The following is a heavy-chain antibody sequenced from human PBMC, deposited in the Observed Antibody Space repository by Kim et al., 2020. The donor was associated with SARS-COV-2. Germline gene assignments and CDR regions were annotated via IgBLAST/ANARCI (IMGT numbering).Heavy chain of an antibody. CDR2: ISGSGGST. CDR3: AKPGSYYYDSSGYYREYFQH. CDR1: GFTFSSYA. D-gene: IGHD3-22*01. Sequence: GGSLRLSCAASGFTFSSYAMSWVRQAPGKGLEWVSAISGSGGSTYYADSVKGRFTISRDNSKNTLYLQMNSLRAEDTAVYYCAKPGSYYYDSSGYYREYFQHWGQGTLVTVSS. V-gene: IGHV3-23*01. J-gene: IGHJ1*01.